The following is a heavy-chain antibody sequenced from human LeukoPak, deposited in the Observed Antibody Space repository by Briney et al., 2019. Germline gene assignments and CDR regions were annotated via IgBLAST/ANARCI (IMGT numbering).Heavy chain of an antibody. CDR1: GGTFSSYA. CDR3: ARDQVEGYGMDV. V-gene: IGHV1-69*04. Sequence: ASVKVSCKASGGTFSSYAISWVRQAPGQGLEWMGRIIPIFGIANYAQKFQGRVTITADKSTSTAYMELSSLRSEDTAVCYCARDQVEGYGMDVWGQGTTVTVSS. D-gene: IGHD2-15*01. CDR2: IIPIFGIA. J-gene: IGHJ6*02.